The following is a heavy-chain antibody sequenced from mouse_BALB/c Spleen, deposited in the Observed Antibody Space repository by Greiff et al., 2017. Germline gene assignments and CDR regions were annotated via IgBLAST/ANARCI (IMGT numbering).Heavy chain of an antibody. J-gene: IGHJ4*01. Sequence: EVKVEESGTVLARPGASVKMSCKASGYTFTSYWMHWVKQRPGQGLEWIGAIYPGNSDTSYNQKFKGKAKLTAVTSTSTAYMELSSLTNEDSAVYYCTTYGSRYAMDYWGQGTSVTVSS. V-gene: IGHV1-5*01. CDR2: IYPGNSDT. CDR1: GYTFTSYW. CDR3: TTYGSRYAMDY. D-gene: IGHD1-1*01.